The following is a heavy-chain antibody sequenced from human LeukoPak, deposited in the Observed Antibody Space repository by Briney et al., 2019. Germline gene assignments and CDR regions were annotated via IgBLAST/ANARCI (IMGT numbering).Heavy chain of an antibody. J-gene: IGHJ4*02. D-gene: IGHD2-2*01. CDR3: ARGNIGYCSSTSCYEGDY. CDR2: ISISSSTI. Sequence: PGGSLRLSCAASGFTFSSYAMSWVRQAPGKGLEWVSYISISSSTIYYADSVKGRFTISRDNAKNTLYLQMNSLRAEDTAVYYRARGNIGYCSSTSCYEGDYWGQGTLVTVSS. CDR1: GFTFSSYA. V-gene: IGHV3-48*01.